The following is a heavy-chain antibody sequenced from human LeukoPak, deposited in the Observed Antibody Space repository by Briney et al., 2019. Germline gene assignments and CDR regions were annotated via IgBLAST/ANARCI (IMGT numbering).Heavy chain of an antibody. D-gene: IGHD5-24*01. CDR3: ATSRARWRIDY. J-gene: IGHJ4*02. V-gene: IGHV3-11*04. CDR2: ISSSGSTI. CDR1: GFTLSDYY. Sequence: PGGSLRLSCAASGFTLSDYYMSWIRQAPGKGLEWVSYISSSGSTIYYADSVKGRFTISRDNAKNSLYLQMNSLRAEDTAVYYCATSRARWRIDYWGQGTLVTVSS.